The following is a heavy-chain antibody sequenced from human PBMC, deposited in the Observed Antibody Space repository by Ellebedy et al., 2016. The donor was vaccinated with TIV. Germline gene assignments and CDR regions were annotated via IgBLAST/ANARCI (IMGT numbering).Heavy chain of an antibody. Sequence: GESLKISCAASGFTFSSFAMHWVRQAPWKGLEWLSVISAGGDNTYHADSVEGRFTITSDNSKNTLYLHMNGLRPEDTAVYYCAKGSSSGFNYDRVGFEYWGQGTLVTVSS. J-gene: IGHJ4*02. CDR2: ISAGGDNT. CDR1: GFTFSSFA. CDR3: AKGSSSGFNYDRVGFEY. D-gene: IGHD3-22*01. V-gene: IGHV3-23*01.